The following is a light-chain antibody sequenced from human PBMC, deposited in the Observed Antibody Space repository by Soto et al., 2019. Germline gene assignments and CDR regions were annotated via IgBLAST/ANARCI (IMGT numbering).Light chain of an antibody. V-gene: IGKV3-20*01. CDR3: QQYGGSSWT. Sequence: EIVLTQSPDTLSLSPGARAPLSCRASQSISISYLAWYQQQPGQAPRLLIYSTSTRATGIPDRFSGSGSGTDFTLTISNLEPGDFAVYYCQQYGGSSWTFGQGTKVDNK. CDR2: STS. J-gene: IGKJ1*01. CDR1: QSISISY.